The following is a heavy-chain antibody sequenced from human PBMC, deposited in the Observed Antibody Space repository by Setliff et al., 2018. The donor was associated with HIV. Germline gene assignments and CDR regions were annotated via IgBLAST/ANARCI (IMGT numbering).Heavy chain of an antibody. CDR3: AREPIGGDDAFDI. V-gene: IGHV1-3*01. J-gene: IGHJ3*02. D-gene: IGHD2-21*02. Sequence: ASVKVSCKASGYTFTNYAIHWVRQAPGQRLEWMGWINPGNGNTKYSQKFQGRVTITRDTSATTAYMELNSLRSEDTAIFYCAREPIGGDDAFDIWGQGTMVTVSS. CDR1: GYTFTNYA. CDR2: INPGNGNT.